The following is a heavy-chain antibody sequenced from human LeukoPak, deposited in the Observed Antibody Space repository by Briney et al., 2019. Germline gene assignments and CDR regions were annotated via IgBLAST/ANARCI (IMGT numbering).Heavy chain of an antibody. CDR1: GFTVSSNY. J-gene: IGHJ4*02. V-gene: IGHV3-7*01. CDR3: ARGRGWVDH. Sequence: SGGPLRLSCAASGFTVSSNYMSWFRQTPGKGLEWVANIHDDGIVTHYVDSVKGRFTISRDNARNSVYLQLNSLRGEDTALYYCARGRGWVDHWGQGTLVTVSS. D-gene: IGHD3-16*01. CDR2: IHDDGIVT.